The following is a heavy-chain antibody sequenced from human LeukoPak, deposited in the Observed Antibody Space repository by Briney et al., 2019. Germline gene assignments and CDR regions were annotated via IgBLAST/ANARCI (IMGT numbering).Heavy chain of an antibody. CDR1: GFTFSTYA. V-gene: IGHV3-23*01. Sequence: GGSLRLSCAASGFTFSTYALSWVRQAPGKGLEWVSVISGSGGSTYYADSVKGRFTISRDNSKNTLYLQMNSLRAEDTAVYYCARFLDYYYGMDVWGQGTTVTVSS. D-gene: IGHD2-21*01. CDR3: ARFLDYYYGMDV. J-gene: IGHJ6*02. CDR2: ISGSGGST.